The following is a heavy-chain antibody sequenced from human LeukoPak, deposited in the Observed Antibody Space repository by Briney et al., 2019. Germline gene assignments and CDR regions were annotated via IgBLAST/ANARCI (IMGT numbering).Heavy chain of an antibody. CDR3: AKNLGYSSGWYTDY. CDR1: GFTSNNYA. CDR2: ISSGGST. D-gene: IGHD6-19*01. Sequence: GGSLRLSCAGSGFTSNNYAMSWVRQAPGKGLEWVSSISSGGSTYYTDSVKGRLTISRDNSKNTLYLQINSLRAEDTAVLYCAKNLGYSSGWYTDYWGQGTLVTVSS. V-gene: IGHV3-23*01. J-gene: IGHJ4*02.